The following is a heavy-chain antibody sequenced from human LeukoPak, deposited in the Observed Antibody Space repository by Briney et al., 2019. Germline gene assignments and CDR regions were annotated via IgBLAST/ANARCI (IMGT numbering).Heavy chain of an antibody. CDR2: IKQDGSEK. V-gene: IGHV3-7*01. CDR3: ARGDGLLWFGESH. CDR1: GFTFSRYW. J-gene: IGHJ4*02. Sequence: GGSLRLSCAASGFTFSRYWMTWVRQAPGKGLEWVANIKQDGSEKYYVDSVKGRFTISRDNAKNSLYLQMNSLRAEDTAVYYCARGDGLLWFGESHWGQGTLVTVSS. D-gene: IGHD3-10*01.